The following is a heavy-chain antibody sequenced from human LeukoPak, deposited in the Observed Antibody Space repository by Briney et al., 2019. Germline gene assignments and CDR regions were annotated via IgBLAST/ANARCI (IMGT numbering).Heavy chain of an antibody. CDR1: GGSFSGYY. CDR2: INHSGST. J-gene: IGHJ4*02. D-gene: IGHD3-22*01. Sequence: SETLSLTCAVYGGSFSGYYWSWIRQPPGKGLEWIGEINHSGSTNYNPSLKSRVTISVDTSKNQFSLKLSSVTAADTAVYYCARQYYYDSSGYYYLQYYFDYWGQGTLVTVSS. CDR3: ARQYYYDSSGYYYLQYYFDY. V-gene: IGHV4-34*01.